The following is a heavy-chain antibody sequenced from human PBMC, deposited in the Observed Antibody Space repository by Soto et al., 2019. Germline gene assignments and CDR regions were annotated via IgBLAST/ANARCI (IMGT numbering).Heavy chain of an antibody. D-gene: IGHD1-1*01. Sequence: QVQLQESGPGLVKPSETLSLTCTVSGGSISSYYWSWIRQPPGKGLEWIGYIYYSGSTNYNPSLKSRVTISVDMSKNQFALKLSSVTAADTAVYYCARSTTKYGMDVWGQGTTVTVSS. CDR1: GGSISSYY. J-gene: IGHJ6*02. V-gene: IGHV4-59*08. CDR3: ARSTTKYGMDV. CDR2: IYYSGST.